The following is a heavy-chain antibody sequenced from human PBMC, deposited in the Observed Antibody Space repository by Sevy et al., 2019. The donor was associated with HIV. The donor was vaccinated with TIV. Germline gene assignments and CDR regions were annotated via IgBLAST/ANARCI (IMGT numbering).Heavy chain of an antibody. D-gene: IGHD2-2*01. Sequence: GRSLRLSCAASGFTFSSYAMSWVRQAPGKGLEWVSAISGSGGSTYYADSVKGRFTISRDNSKNTLYLQMNSLRAEDTAVYYCAKVGSGKIVVVPAAAFDIWGQGTMVTVSS. CDR3: AKVGSGKIVVVPAAAFDI. CDR1: GFTFSSYA. J-gene: IGHJ3*02. V-gene: IGHV3-23*01. CDR2: ISGSGGST.